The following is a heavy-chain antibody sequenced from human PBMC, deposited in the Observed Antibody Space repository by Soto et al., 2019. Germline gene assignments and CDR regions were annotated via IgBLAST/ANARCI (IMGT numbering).Heavy chain of an antibody. D-gene: IGHD6-6*01. CDR2: IYHSGST. J-gene: IGHJ4*02. Sequence: PSETLSVTCAVSGGSISSSNWWSWVRQPPGKGLEWIGEIYHSGSTNYNPSLKSRVTISVDKSKNQFSLKLSSVTAADTAVYYCARGSLAARPVSDYWGQGTLVTVSS. V-gene: IGHV4-4*02. CDR3: ARGSLAARPVSDY. CDR1: GGSISSSNW.